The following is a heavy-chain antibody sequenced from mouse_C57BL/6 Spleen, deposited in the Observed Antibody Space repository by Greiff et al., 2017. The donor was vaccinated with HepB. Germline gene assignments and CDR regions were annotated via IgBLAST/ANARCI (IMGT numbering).Heavy chain of an antibody. J-gene: IGHJ2*01. CDR3: ARALGAGAYYLDY. CDR2: INPCSGYT. CDR1: GYTFTSYW. Sequence: VKLQESGAELVKPGASVKLSCTASGYTFTSYWMHWVKQRPGQGLEWIGYINPCSGYTKYNQKFKDKATLTADKSSSTAYMQLSSLTYEDSAVYNCARALGAGAYYLDYWGQGTTLTVSS. V-gene: IGHV1-7*01. D-gene: IGHD4-1*01.